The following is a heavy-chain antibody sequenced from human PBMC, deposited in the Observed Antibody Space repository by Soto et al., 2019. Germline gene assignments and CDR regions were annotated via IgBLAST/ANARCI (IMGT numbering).Heavy chain of an antibody. Sequence: SVKVSCKASGGTFSSHAISWVRQAPGQGLEWMGGIIPIFGTANYAQKFQGRVTITADESTSTAYMELSSLRSEDTAVYYCARYSGSYPYFDYWGQGTLVTVSS. CDR2: IIPIFGTA. D-gene: IGHD1-26*01. CDR3: ARYSGSYPYFDY. V-gene: IGHV1-69*13. CDR1: GGTFSSHA. J-gene: IGHJ4*02.